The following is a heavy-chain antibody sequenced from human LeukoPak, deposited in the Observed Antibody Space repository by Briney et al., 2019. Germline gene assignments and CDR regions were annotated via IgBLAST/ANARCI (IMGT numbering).Heavy chain of an antibody. Sequence: GGSLRLSCAASGFTFSDYYMSWIRQAPGKGLEWVSYISSSGSTIYYADSVKGRFTISRDNAKNSLYLQMNSLRAEDTAVYYCARGRVFQGVVPAAEDYWGQGTLVTVSS. CDR3: ARGRVFQGVVPAAEDY. CDR1: GFTFSDYY. V-gene: IGHV3-11*04. D-gene: IGHD2-2*01. J-gene: IGHJ4*02. CDR2: ISSSGSTI.